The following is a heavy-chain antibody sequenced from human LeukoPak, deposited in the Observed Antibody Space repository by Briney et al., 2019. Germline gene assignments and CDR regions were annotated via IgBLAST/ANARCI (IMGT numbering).Heavy chain of an antibody. D-gene: IGHD3-22*01. V-gene: IGHV3-13*01. CDR2: IGTAGET. CDR1: GFTFSSYD. CDR3: ARGKYYHDSSGYYDY. J-gene: IGHJ4*02. Sequence: GGSLRLSCAASGFTFSSYDMHWVRQGTGKGLEWVSAIGTAGETYYPGSVKGRFTISRENAKNSFYLQMNSLTAGDTAVYYCARGKYYHDSSGYYDYWGQGTLVTGSS.